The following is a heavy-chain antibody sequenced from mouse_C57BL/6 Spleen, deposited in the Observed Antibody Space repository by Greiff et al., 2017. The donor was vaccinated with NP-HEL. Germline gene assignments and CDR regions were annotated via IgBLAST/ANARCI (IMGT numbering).Heavy chain of an antibody. D-gene: IGHD1-1*01. CDR1: GFTFSDYG. V-gene: IGHV5-17*01. CDR3: ARDGSSLYYYAMDY. CDR2: ISSGSSTI. Sequence: EVKLMESGGGLVKPGGSLKLSCAASGFTFSDYGMHWVRQAPEKGLEWVAYISSGSSTIYYEDTVKGRFTISRDNAKNTLFLQMTSLRSEDTAMYYCARDGSSLYYYAMDYWGQGTSVTVSS. J-gene: IGHJ4*01.